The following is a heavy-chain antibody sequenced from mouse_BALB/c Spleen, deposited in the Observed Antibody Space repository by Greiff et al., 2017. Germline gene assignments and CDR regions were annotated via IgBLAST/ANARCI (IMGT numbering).Heavy chain of an antibody. CDR2: ISSGSSTI. V-gene: IGHV5-17*02. Sequence: EVQLVESGGGLVQPGGSRKLSCAASGFTFSSFGMHWVRQAPEKGLEWVAYISSGSSTIYYADTVKGRFTISRDNPKNTLFLQMTSLRSEDTAMYYCARTRKLFYYAMDYWGQGTSVTVSS. CDR3: ARTRKLFYYAMDY. CDR1: GFTFSSFG. J-gene: IGHJ4*01. D-gene: IGHD6-1*01.